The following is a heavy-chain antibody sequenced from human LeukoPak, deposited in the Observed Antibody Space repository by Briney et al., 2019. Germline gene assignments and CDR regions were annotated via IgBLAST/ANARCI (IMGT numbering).Heavy chain of an antibody. CDR2: ISAYNGNT. CDR3: ARPFGDYDDYYFDY. V-gene: IGHV1-18*01. D-gene: IGHD4-17*01. Sequence: EASVKVSCKASGYTFTSYGISWVRQAPGQGLEWMGWISAYNGNTNYAQKLQGRVTMTTDTSTSTAYMELRSLRSDDTAVYYCARPFGDYDDYYFDYWGQGTLVTVSS. J-gene: IGHJ4*02. CDR1: GYTFTSYG.